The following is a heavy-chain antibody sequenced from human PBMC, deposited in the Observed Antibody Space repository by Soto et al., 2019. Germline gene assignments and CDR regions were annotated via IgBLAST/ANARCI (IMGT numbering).Heavy chain of an antibody. D-gene: IGHD6-13*01. Sequence: QVHLVQSGAEVKKPGSSVKVSCKAPGGTFSNHAINWVRQAPGQGLEWMGRIIPIFTTTNYAQKFQGRVTIPADESTITAYLELSSLKHDDTAVYYCAREVAADGTFREDVFDIWGQGTLVTVSS. CDR3: AREVAADGTFREDVFDI. V-gene: IGHV1-69*12. J-gene: IGHJ3*02. CDR2: IIPIFTTT. CDR1: GGTFSNHA.